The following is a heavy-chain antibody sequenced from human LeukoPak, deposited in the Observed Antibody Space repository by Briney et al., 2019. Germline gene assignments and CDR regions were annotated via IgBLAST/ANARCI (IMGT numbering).Heavy chain of an antibody. Sequence: GESLKISCKGSGYIFSNYWIAWVRQMPGRGLESMGIIYPGDSDTRYSPSFQGQVTISADKSISTAYLRWSSLRASDTAMYYCARHGVAGPYDAFDIWGQGTRVTVSS. J-gene: IGHJ3*02. V-gene: IGHV5-51*01. CDR2: IYPGDSDT. CDR3: ARHGVAGPYDAFDI. CDR1: GYIFSNYW. D-gene: IGHD3-3*01.